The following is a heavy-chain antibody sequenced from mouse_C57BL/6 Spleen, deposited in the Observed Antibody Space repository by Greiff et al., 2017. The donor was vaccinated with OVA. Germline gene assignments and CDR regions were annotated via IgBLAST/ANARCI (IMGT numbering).Heavy chain of an antibody. Sequence: QVQLQQSGPELVKPGASVKLSCKASGYTFTSYAINWVTQRPGQGLEWIGWIYPRDGSTTYHEKFKGKATLTVDTSSSTAYMELHSLTSEDSAVYFCARGGYDGYYEGFAYWGQGTLVTVSA. CDR2: IYPRDGST. J-gene: IGHJ3*01. CDR1: GYTFTSYA. V-gene: IGHV1-85*01. CDR3: ARGGYDGYYEGFAY. D-gene: IGHD2-3*01.